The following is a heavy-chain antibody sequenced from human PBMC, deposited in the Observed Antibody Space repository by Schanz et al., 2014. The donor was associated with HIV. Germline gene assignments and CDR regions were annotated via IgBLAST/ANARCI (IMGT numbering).Heavy chain of an antibody. D-gene: IGHD2-8*01. Sequence: QVQLVQSGAEVEKPGASAKVSCKAFGYTFTSSYMHWVRQATGQGLEWMGWMNPNSGHTGYAQKFQGRVDMTRTTSISTAYMELSSLTSEDTAVYYCARGARDCTNGVCGGYYFDYWGQGTLVTVSS. CDR3: ARGARDCTNGVCGGYYFDY. CDR2: MNPNSGHT. CDR1: GYTFTSSY. V-gene: IGHV1-8*02. J-gene: IGHJ4*02.